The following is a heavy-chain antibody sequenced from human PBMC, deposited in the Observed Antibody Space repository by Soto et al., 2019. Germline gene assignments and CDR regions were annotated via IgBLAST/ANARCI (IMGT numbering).Heavy chain of an antibody. Sequence: ASVKVSCKASNYPFTSYGFAWVRQAPGHGLQWPGRISAYNNNADYAQEFQGRITMTTDTSTRTAVMELSSLTSDDTGVYYCARDSNPFGVVIRSPEKQKYDMDVWGQGTTVTVSS. CDR1: NYPFTSYG. J-gene: IGHJ6*02. CDR3: ARDSNPFGVVIRSPEKQKYDMDV. CDR2: ISAYNNNA. D-gene: IGHD3-3*01. V-gene: IGHV1-18*01.